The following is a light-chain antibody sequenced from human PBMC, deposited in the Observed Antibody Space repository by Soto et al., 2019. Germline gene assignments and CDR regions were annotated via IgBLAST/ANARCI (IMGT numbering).Light chain of an antibody. CDR3: QSYDSSLSGVV. Sequence: QSVLTQPSSVSGAPGQRVTISCTGSSSNIGAGYDVHWYQQVPGTAPKVLIYAYTHRPSGVPDRFSGSKSGTSASLAITGLQAEDAADYYCQSYDSSLSGVVFGGGTKVTVL. CDR2: AYT. V-gene: IGLV1-40*01. J-gene: IGLJ3*02. CDR1: SSNIGAGYD.